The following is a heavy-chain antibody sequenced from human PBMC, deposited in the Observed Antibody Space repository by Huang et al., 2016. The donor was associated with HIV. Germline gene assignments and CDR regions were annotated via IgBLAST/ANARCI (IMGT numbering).Heavy chain of an antibody. Sequence: QVQLQQSGLGLVKPSQTLSLTCAISGDSVFSNGVAWNWIRPSPSRGLEWLGRTDYRYKWYSESAVSVKSRITITPDTSKNQFSLQLNSVTPEDTAVYYCARGKYSGMDVWGQGTTVTVSS. CDR1: GDSVFSNGVA. CDR2: TDYRYKWYS. V-gene: IGHV6-1*01. J-gene: IGHJ6*02. CDR3: ARGKYSGMDV. D-gene: IGHD2-21*01.